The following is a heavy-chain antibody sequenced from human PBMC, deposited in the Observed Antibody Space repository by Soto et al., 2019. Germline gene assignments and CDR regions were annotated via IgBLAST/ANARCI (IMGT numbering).Heavy chain of an antibody. CDR2: INHSGST. V-gene: IGHV4-34*01. CDR3: ARRKYGSGSYPH. Sequence: QVQLQQWGAGLLKPSETLSLTCAVYGGSFSGYYWSWIRQPPGKGLEWIGEINHSGSTNYNPSLKSRVTISLDTSKNQFSLKLSSVTAADTAFYYCARRKYGSGSYPHWGQGTLVTVSS. D-gene: IGHD3-10*01. J-gene: IGHJ4*02. CDR1: GGSFSGYY.